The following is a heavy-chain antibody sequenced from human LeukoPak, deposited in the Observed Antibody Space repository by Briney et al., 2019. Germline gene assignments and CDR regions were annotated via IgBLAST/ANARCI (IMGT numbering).Heavy chain of an antibody. V-gene: IGHV1-69*05. J-gene: IGHJ3*02. D-gene: IGHD3-16*01. CDR2: IIPIFGTA. CDR1: GGTFSSYA. CDR3: ARDLGVGIPVDAFDI. Sequence: SVKVSCKASGGTFSSYAISWVRQAPGQGLEWMGGIIPIFGTANYAQKFQGRVTITTDESTSTAYMELSSLRSEGTAVYYCARDLGVGIPVDAFDIWGQGIMVTVSS.